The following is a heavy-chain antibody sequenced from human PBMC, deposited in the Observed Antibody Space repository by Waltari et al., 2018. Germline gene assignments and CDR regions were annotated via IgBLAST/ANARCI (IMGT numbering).Heavy chain of an antibody. CDR3: ATWEGYCSGGSCYFKGWFDP. CDR2: FDPEDSET. D-gene: IGHD2-15*01. Sequence: QVQLVQSGAEVKQPGASVKVSCKVSGYTLTELSMHWVRQAPGKGLGWMGGFDPEDSETIYAQKFQGRVTMTEDTSTDTAYMELSSLRSEDTAVYYCATWEGYCSGGSCYFKGWFDPWGQGTLVTVSS. V-gene: IGHV1-24*01. J-gene: IGHJ5*02. CDR1: GYTLTELS.